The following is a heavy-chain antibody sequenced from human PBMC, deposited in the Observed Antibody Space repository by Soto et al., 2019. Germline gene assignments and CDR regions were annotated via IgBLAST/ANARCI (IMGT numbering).Heavy chain of an antibody. J-gene: IGHJ6*02. CDR3: ARIISPSTGHYYYYGMDV. CDR2: IIPIFGTA. D-gene: IGHD3-16*01. Sequence: SVKVYCKASGGTFSSYAISWVRQAPGQGLEWMGGIIPIFGTANYAQKFQGRVTITADESTSTAYMELSSLRSEDTAVYYCARIISPSTGHYYYYGMDVWGQGTTVTVSS. CDR1: GGTFSSYA. V-gene: IGHV1-69*13.